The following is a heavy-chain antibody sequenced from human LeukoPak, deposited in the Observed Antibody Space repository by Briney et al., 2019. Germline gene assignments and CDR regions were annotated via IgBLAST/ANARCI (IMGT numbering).Heavy chain of an antibody. Sequence: ASVKVSCKASGGTFSSYAISWVRQAPGQGLEWMGGIIPIFGTANYAQKFQGRVTITTDEATSTAHMELSSLRSEDTAVYYCARDRKWGSSWQKYWYFDLWGRGTLVTVSS. J-gene: IGHJ2*01. D-gene: IGHD6-13*01. V-gene: IGHV1-69*05. CDR3: ARDRKWGSSWQKYWYFDL. CDR2: IIPIFGTA. CDR1: GGTFSSYA.